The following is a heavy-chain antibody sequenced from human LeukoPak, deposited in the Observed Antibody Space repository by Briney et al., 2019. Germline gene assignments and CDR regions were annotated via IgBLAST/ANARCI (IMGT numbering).Heavy chain of an antibody. D-gene: IGHD3-16*01. CDR1: GYTFTSYD. CDR3: ARADYGGGDYFDY. CDR2: MNPNSGNT. J-gene: IGHJ4*02. Sequence: ASVKVSCKASGYTFTSYDINWVRQATGQGLEWMGWMNPNSGNTGYAQKFQGRVTITRNTSISTAYMELSSLRSEHTAVYYCARADYGGGDYFDYWGQGTLVTVSS. V-gene: IGHV1-8*03.